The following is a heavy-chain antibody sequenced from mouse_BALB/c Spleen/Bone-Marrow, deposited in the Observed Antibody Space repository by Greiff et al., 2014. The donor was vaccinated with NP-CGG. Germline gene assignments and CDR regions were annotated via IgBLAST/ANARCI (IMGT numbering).Heavy chain of an antibody. CDR2: IDPANGNT. D-gene: IGHD1-1*01. V-gene: IGHV14-3*02. Sequence: EVNLVESGAELVKPGASVKLSCTASGLNIKDTYMHWVKQRPEQGLEWIGRIDPANGNTKYDPKFQGKATITADTSSNTAYLQLSSLTSEDTAVYYCARYYYGSSYFDYWGQGTTLTVSS. CDR1: GLNIKDTY. J-gene: IGHJ2*01. CDR3: ARYYYGSSYFDY.